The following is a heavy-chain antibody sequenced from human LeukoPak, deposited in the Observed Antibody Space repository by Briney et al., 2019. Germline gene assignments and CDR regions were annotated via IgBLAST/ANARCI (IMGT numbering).Heavy chain of an antibody. CDR1: GFTFSNYW. D-gene: IGHD3-22*01. CDR3: LREETIVVIREPPP. CDR2: INQYGNDK. V-gene: IGHV3-7*01. J-gene: IGHJ4*02. Sequence: PGGSLRLSCAASGFTFSNYWMSWVRQAPGKGLEGVANINQYGNDKYYVDSVKGRFTISRDNAKSSLYLQMNSLRAEDTAIYYCLREETIVVIREPPPRGQGTLVTVSS.